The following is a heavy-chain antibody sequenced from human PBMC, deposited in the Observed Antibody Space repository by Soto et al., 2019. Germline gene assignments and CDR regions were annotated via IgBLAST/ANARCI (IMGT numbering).Heavy chain of an antibody. CDR1: GFTFSNYG. J-gene: IGHJ2*01. CDR2: IWYDGSTK. Sequence: QVQLVESGGGVVQPGRSLRLSCAASGFTFSNYGIHWVRQAPGKGLEWVAVIWYDGSTKYYADSVKGRFTISRDNSKNALYLHMNSLRAENTAVYYCARYRTMGSAYWYFVLWCRGTKVTVAS. CDR3: ARYRTMGSAYWYFVL. V-gene: IGHV3-33*01. D-gene: IGHD2-2*01.